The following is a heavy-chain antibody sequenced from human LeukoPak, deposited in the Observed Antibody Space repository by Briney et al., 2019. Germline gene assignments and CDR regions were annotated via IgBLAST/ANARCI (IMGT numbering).Heavy chain of an antibody. CDR1: GYTFTSYD. CDR2: MNPNSGNT. J-gene: IGHJ5*02. Sequence: ASVKVSCKASGYTFTSYDINWVRQATGQGLEWMGWMNPNSGNTGYAQKFQGRVTITRNTSISTAYMELSSLRSEDTAVYYCARGRGSSWYSSSHDINWFDPWGQGTLVTVSS. CDR3: ARGRGSSWYSSSHDINWFDP. V-gene: IGHV1-8*03. D-gene: IGHD6-13*01.